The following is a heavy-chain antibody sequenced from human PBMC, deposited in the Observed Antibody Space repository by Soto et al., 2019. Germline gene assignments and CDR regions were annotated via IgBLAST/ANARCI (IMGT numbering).Heavy chain of an antibody. V-gene: IGHV3-74*01. J-gene: IGHJ6*02. CDR1: GFTFSSSG. D-gene: IGHD3-10*01. CDR3: ARVHITMVRGVIISSYGMDV. Sequence: PGGSLRLSCAASGFTFSSSGMHWVRQAPGKGLVWVSRINSDGISTSYADSVKGRFTISRDNAKNTLYLQMNSLRAEDTAVYYCARVHITMVRGVIISSYGMDVWGQGTTVTV. CDR2: INSDGIST.